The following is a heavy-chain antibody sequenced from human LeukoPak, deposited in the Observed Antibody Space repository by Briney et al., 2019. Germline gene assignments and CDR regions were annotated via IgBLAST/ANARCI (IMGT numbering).Heavy chain of an antibody. V-gene: IGHV4-38-2*02. CDR1: GYPISSGYY. CDR2: IFHAGRT. CDR3: ARERGHCKTAGCDSKFDP. J-gene: IGHJ5*02. Sequence: ESGPGLVNASETLSLPWSVSGYPISSGYYWAWIRQSAGRGLEWIAPIFHAGRTYYNPTLRSRDPISIDASQNLFCLKVISLSAADPAVYYCARERGHCKTAGCDSKFDPWVQPTLV. D-gene: IGHD2/OR15-2a*01.